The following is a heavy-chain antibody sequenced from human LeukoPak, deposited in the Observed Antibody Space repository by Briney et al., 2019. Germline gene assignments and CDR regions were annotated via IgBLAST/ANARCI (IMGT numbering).Heavy chain of an antibody. CDR3: ARMRELWFGELLYAMDV. CDR1: GYTFSDYY. V-gene: IGHV1-2*02. Sequence: ASVKVSCKASGYTFSDYYVYWVRQAPGQGLEYMGWINPNNGGTNYAQKFQGRVTLTRDTSINTANMELSRLRSDDTAVYYCARMRELWFGELLYAMDVWGQGTTVTVSS. CDR2: INPNNGGT. D-gene: IGHD3-10*01. J-gene: IGHJ6*02.